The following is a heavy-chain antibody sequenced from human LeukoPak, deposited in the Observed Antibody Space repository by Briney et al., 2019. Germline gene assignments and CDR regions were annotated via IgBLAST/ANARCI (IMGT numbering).Heavy chain of an antibody. V-gene: IGHV4-39*01. CDR2: IYYSGST. J-gene: IGHJ5*02. Sequence: PSETLSLTCTVSGGSISSSSYYLGWIPQPPGKGPEGVGSIYYSGSTYYNPSLKSRVTISVDTSKNQFSLKLSSVTAADTAVYYCARRPGIAAATNWFDPWGQGTLVTVSS. CDR1: GGSISSSSYY. CDR3: ARRPGIAAATNWFDP. D-gene: IGHD6-13*01.